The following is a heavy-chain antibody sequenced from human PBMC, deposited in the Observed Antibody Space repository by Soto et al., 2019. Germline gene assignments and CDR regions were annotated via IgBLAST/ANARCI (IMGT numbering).Heavy chain of an antibody. Sequence: QVQLVQSGAELKKPGSAVKVSCKASGDTFSGYPINWVRQAPGEGLEWMGRFMPVFGTTNDAQRFEGRVTFTADESTNTAYLELRGLLSEATAVYYCARDGGFGELKYWGPGTLVTVSS. D-gene: IGHD3-10*01. V-gene: IGHV1-69*18. J-gene: IGHJ4*02. CDR3: ARDGGFGELKY. CDR1: GDTFSGYP. CDR2: FMPVFGTT.